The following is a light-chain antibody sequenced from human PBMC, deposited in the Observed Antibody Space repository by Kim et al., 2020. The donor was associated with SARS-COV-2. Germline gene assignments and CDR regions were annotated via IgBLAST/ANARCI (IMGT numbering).Light chain of an antibody. V-gene: IGKV1-16*02. J-gene: IGKJ4*01. CDR3: QHYNGFPFT. Sequence: ASVGDRVPMTVRESQCIGNFLAWYQDKPGKAPKSLIYSASILQSGVPSKFRGSGSGTDFTLTISSLQPEDFATYYCQHYNGFPFTFGGGTKVDIK. CDR1: QCIGNF. CDR2: SAS.